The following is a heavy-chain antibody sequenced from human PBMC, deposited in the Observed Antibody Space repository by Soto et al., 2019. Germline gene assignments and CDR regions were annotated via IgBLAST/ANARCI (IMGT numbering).Heavy chain of an antibody. D-gene: IGHD3-10*01. CDR2: ISSSSSYI. V-gene: IGHV3-21*01. CDR3: ARDLGEGSAT. CDR1: GFTFSSST. J-gene: IGHJ5*02. Sequence: SLRLSCAASGFTFSSSTMSWVRQAPGKGLEWVSAISSSSSYIYYADSLKGRFTISRDNAKNSLYLQMHSLRAEDTALYYCARDLGEGSATWGQGNRVTVAS.